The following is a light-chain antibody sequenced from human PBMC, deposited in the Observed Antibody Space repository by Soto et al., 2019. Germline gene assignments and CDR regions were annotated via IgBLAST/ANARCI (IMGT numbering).Light chain of an antibody. V-gene: IGLV2-23*01. CDR3: CSYGGGASVV. Sequence: QSALTQPASVSGSPGQSITISCTGTSSDIGRYNLVSWYQQHPGKAPKLIIYEDIERPSGVSDRFSGSKSGNTASLTISGLQTEDDADYCCCSYGGGASVVFGGGTKVTVL. CDR2: EDI. J-gene: IGLJ2*01. CDR1: SSDIGRYNL.